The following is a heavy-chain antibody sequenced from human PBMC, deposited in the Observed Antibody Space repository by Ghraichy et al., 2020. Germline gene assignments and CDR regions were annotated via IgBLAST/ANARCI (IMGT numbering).Heavy chain of an antibody. CDR2: IWYDGSNK. CDR3: ARDMCDTSGFCSGVYGMDV. CDR1: GFTFSGYG. D-gene: IGHD3-22*01. V-gene: IGHV3-33*08. J-gene: IGHJ6*02. Sequence: GGSLRLSCAASGFTFSGYGMFWVRQAPGKGLEWVAVIWYDGSNKYYADSVKGRFTISRDNSKNTLYLQMNSLRAEDTAVYYCARDMCDTSGFCSGVYGMDVWGQGTTVTVSS.